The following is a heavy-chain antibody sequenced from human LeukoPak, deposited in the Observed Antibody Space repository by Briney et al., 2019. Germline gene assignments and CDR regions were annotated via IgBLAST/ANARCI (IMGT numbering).Heavy chain of an antibody. CDR3: SRVSLYGRGAMSGD. Sequence: PGGSLRLSCAASGITFSNYWMTWVRQAPGKGLEWVADIKQDGSEKNYVDSVAGRFTISRDNAKNSLYLQMNSLRAEDTAIYFCSRVSLYGRGAMSGDWGQGTLVTVSS. J-gene: IGHJ4*02. CDR2: IKQDGSEK. V-gene: IGHV3-7*04. D-gene: IGHD2-8*01. CDR1: GITFSNYW.